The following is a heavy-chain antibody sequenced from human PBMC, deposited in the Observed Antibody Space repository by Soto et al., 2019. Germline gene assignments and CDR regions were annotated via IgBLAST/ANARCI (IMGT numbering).Heavy chain of an antibody. CDR1: GYTYTSYA. Sequence: GASVKVSCKASGYTYTSYAMHWVRQAPGQRLEWMGWINAGNGNTKYSQKFQGRVTITRDTSASTAYMELSSLRSEDTAVYYCAREGGTMVRGMKSFWGQGTLVTVSS. CDR3: AREGGTMVRGMKSF. D-gene: IGHD3-10*01. CDR2: INAGNGNT. V-gene: IGHV1-3*01. J-gene: IGHJ4*02.